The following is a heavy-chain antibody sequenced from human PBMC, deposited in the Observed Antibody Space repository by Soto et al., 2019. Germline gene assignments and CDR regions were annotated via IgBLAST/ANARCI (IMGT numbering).Heavy chain of an antibody. J-gene: IGHJ5*02. CDR3: ARDRDTNGRFSWLDP. CDR2: MWSDGSKQ. D-gene: IGHD2-8*01. Sequence: QVQLVESGGGVVQSGRSLRLSCATSGFTFTHFGIHWVRQAPGKGLEWVAVMWSDGSKQDYTDSVKGRFTVSRDTSKNTVYLQMNSLRDEDTAVYYCARDRDTNGRFSWLDPWGPGTLVTVSS. V-gene: IGHV3-33*01. CDR1: GFTFTHFG.